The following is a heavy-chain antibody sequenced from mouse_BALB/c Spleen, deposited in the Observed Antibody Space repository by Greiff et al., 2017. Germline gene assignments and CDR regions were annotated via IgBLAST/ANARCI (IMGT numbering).Heavy chain of an antibody. D-gene: IGHD1-1*01. CDR3: ARSSYGSRGFAY. V-gene: IGHV5-17*02. CDR2: ISSGSSTI. Sequence: EVHLVESGGGLVQPGGSRKLSCAASGFTFSSFGMHWVRQAPEKGLEWVAYISSGSSTIYYADTVKGRFTISRDNPKNTLFLQMTSLRSEDTAMYYCARSSYGSRGFAYWGQGTLVTVSA. CDR1: GFTFSSFG. J-gene: IGHJ3*01.